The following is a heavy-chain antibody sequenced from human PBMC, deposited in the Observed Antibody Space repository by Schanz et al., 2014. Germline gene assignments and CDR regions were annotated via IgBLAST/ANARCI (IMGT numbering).Heavy chain of an antibody. CDR2: ISSSSSTI. Sequence: EVQLVESGGGLVQPGKSLRLSCAASGFTFDKYAMHWVRQAPGKGLEWVAYISSSSSTIHYADSVKGRFTISRDNAKNSLYLQMDSLRAEDTALYYCARDRRNADLDYWGQGTLVTVSS. J-gene: IGHJ4*02. CDR1: GFTFDKYA. D-gene: IGHD1-1*01. V-gene: IGHV3-48*01. CDR3: ARDRRNADLDY.